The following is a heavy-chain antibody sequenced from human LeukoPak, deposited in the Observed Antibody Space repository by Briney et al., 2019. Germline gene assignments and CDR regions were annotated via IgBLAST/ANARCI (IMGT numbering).Heavy chain of an antibody. Sequence: SETLSLTCTVSGGSISSYYWSWIRQPPGKGPEWIGYIYYSGSTNYNPSLKSRVTISVDTSKNQFSLKLSSVTAADTAVYYCARDRGVTVPGRRLDYWGQGTLVTVSS. D-gene: IGHD6-19*01. CDR3: ARDRGVTVPGRRLDY. CDR1: GGSISSYY. J-gene: IGHJ4*02. CDR2: IYYSGST. V-gene: IGHV4-59*01.